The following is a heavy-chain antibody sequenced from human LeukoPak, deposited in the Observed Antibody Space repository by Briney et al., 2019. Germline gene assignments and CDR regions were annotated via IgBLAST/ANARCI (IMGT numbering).Heavy chain of an antibody. Sequence: SETLSLTCAVYGGSFSGYYWSWIRQPPGKGLEWIGEINHSGSTNYNPSLKSRVTISVDTSKNQFSLKLSSVTAADTAVYYCARATNNYDFWSGYQFDPWGQGTLVIVSS. CDR1: GGSFSGYY. D-gene: IGHD3-3*01. CDR3: ARATNNYDFWSGYQFDP. V-gene: IGHV4-34*01. CDR2: INHSGST. J-gene: IGHJ5*02.